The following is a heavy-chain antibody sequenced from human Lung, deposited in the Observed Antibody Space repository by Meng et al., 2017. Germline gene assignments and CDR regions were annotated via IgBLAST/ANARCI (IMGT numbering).Heavy chain of an antibody. CDR3: ARDEDISAAGKLFGDY. V-gene: IGHV1-2*06. Sequence: QLVQSGADGKKPCASVKVSCKPSGYNFPDYYIHWVRRAPGQGLEWMGRINPKSGDTHYAQKFQARVTMTGDTSISTAYMELSGLRSDDTAMYYCARDEDISAAGKLFGDYWGQGTLVTVSS. D-gene: IGHD6-25*01. CDR1: GYNFPDYY. CDR2: INPKSGDT. J-gene: IGHJ4*02.